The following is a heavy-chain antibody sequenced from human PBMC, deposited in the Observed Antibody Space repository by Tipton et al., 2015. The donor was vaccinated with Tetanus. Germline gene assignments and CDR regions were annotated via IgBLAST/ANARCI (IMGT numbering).Heavy chain of an antibody. CDR3: ASLLDRGD. Sequence: GLVKPSETLSLNCTVSGGSINTHYWSWIRQSPGRGLEWIGEISQSGSTKYNPSLKSRVTISVDTSKNQFSLKLSSVTAADTAIYYCASLLDRGDWGQGTRVTVSS. CDR2: ISQSGST. J-gene: IGHJ4*02. D-gene: IGHD2-15*01. V-gene: IGHV4-34*01. CDR1: GGSINTHY.